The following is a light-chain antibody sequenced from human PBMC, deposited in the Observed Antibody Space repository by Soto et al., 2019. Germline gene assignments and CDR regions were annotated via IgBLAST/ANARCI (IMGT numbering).Light chain of an antibody. V-gene: IGKV3-15*01. J-gene: IGKJ5*01. CDR1: QSVSSY. Sequence: EIGITQSPSTLSVSPGERVTLSCRASQSVSSYLAWYQQKPGQAPRLLIYDASTWATGIPARFSGSGSGTEFTLTISSLQTEDFAVYYCQQYDKWPITFGQGTRLEIK. CDR2: DAS. CDR3: QQYDKWPIT.